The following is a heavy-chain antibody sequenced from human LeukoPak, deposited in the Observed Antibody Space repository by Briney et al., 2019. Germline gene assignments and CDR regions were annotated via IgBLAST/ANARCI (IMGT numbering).Heavy chain of an antibody. Sequence: ASVKVSCKASGYTFSSYAMNWVRQAPGQGLEWMGIINPSGGTTRYAQKFQGRVTMTRDMSTSTVYMDLSSLRSEDTALYYCARGVHVRMYDSNHNSFDPWGQGTLVTVSS. CDR2: INPSGGTT. D-gene: IGHD3-22*01. J-gene: IGHJ5*01. CDR3: ARGVHVRMYDSNHNSFDP. V-gene: IGHV1-46*01. CDR1: GYTFSSYA.